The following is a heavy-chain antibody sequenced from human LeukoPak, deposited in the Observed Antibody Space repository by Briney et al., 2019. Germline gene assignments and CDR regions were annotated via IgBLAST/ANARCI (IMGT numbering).Heavy chain of an antibody. D-gene: IGHD5-18*01. V-gene: IGHV3-30*18. Sequence: GGSLRLSCAASGFTFSTYGMHWVRQAPGKGLEWVAVVSYDGSNKYYAESVKGRFTISRDSSQNTLYLQMNSLRPEDTAVYYCAKEDYRAMDLDYWGQGTLVTVSS. CDR3: AKEDYRAMDLDY. J-gene: IGHJ4*02. CDR1: GFTFSTYG. CDR2: VSYDGSNK.